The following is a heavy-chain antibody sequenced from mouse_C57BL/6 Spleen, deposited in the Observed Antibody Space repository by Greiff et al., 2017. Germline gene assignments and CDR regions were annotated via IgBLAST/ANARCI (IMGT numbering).Heavy chain of an antibody. J-gene: IGHJ3*01. D-gene: IGHD1-1*01. V-gene: IGHV1-74*01. Sequence: QVQLQQPGAELVKPGASVKVSCKASGYTFTSYWMHWVKQRPGQGLEWIGRIHPSDSDTNYNQKFKGKATLTVDKSSSTAYMKLSSLTSEDSAVYYCAIVRSGSSSFAYWGQGTLVTVSA. CDR1: GYTFTSYW. CDR3: AIVRSGSSSFAY. CDR2: IHPSDSDT.